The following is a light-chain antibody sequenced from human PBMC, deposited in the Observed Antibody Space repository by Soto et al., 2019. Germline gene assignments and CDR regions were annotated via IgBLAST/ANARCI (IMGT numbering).Light chain of an antibody. CDR2: AVS. V-gene: IGLV2-8*01. J-gene: IGLJ1*01. Sequence: QSALTQPPSASGSPGQSVTISCTGTSTNVGGYNYVSWYQQHPGKAPKVLIYAVSNRPSGVPDRFSGSKSGNTASLTVSGLQADDDADYYCSSYAGSNNLVFGTGTKLTVL. CDR1: STNVGGYNY. CDR3: SSYAGSNNLV.